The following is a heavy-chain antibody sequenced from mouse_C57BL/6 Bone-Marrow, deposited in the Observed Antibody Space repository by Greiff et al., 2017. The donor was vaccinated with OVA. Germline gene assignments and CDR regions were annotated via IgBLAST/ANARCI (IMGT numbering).Heavy chain of an antibody. V-gene: IGHV5-9*01. Sequence: EVKLMESGGGLVKPGGSLKLSCAASGFTFSSYTMSWVRQTPEKRLEWVATISGGGGNTYYPDSVKGRVTISRDNAKNTLYLQMSSLRSEDTALYYCAIPSAYWGQGTLVTVSA. CDR3: AIPSAY. CDR2: ISGGGGNT. CDR1: GFTFSSYT. J-gene: IGHJ3*01.